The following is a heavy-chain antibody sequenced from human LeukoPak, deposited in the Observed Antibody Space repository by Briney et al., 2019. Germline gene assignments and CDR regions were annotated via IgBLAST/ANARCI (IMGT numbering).Heavy chain of an antibody. J-gene: IGHJ6*02. CDR2: ISHSGST. V-gene: IGHV4-34*01. CDR1: GGSFRGYY. CDR3: ARGFCGGECYSYYYYGMDD. Sequence: SETLSLTCAVYGGSFRGYYWVWVRQPPGKGLEWMGEISHSGSTNYNTSLKSRVPISVDTSKNQFSLTLSSVTAADTAVYYCARGFCGGECYSYYYYGMDDWGQGTMVTVSS. D-gene: IGHD2-21*01.